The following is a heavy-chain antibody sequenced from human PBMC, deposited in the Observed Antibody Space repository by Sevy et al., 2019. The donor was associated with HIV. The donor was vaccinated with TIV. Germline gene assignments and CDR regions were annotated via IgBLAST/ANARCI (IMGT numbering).Heavy chain of an antibody. D-gene: IGHD5-18*01. CDR2: IYHSGST. CDR3: ARERGGGYSYGTFDY. Sequence: SETLSLTCAVSGGSISSSNWWSWVRQPPRKGLEWIGEIYHSGSTNYNPSLKSRVTISVDKSKNQFSLKLSSVTAADTAVYYCARERGGGYSYGTFDYWGQGTLATVSS. J-gene: IGHJ4*02. CDR1: GGSISSSNW. V-gene: IGHV4-4*02.